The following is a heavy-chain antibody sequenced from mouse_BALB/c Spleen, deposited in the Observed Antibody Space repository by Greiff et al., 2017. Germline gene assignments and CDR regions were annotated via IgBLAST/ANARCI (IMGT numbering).Heavy chain of an antibody. CDR2: ISYSGST. J-gene: IGHJ4*01. CDR3: ARLYGSSYPYAMDY. Sequence: EVKLQESGPGLVKPSQSLSLTCTVTGYSITSDYAWNWIRQFPGNKLEWMGYISYSGSTSYNPSLKSRISITRDTSKNQFFLQLNSVTTEDTATYYCARLYGSSYPYAMDYWGQGTSVTVSS. V-gene: IGHV3-2*02. D-gene: IGHD1-1*01. CDR1: GYSITSDYA.